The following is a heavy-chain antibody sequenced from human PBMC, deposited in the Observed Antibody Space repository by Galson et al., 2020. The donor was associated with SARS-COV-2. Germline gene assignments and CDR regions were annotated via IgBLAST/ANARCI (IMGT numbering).Heavy chain of an antibody. J-gene: IGHJ4*02. CDR3: ARDFRWRGGAQFDY. V-gene: IGHV1-18*01. CDR2: ISAYNRNT. Sequence: ASVKVSCKASGYTFTNYAFSWVRQAPGQGLEWMGWISAYNRNTYYAQSLQDRVTMTTDTSTSTAYMELRSLRSDDTAVYYCARDFRWRGGAQFDYWGQGTLVTVSS. D-gene: IGHD3-16*01. CDR1: GYTFTNYA.